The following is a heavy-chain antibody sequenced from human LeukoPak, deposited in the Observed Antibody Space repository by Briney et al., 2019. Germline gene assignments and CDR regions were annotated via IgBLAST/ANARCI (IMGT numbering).Heavy chain of an antibody. J-gene: IGHJ4*02. V-gene: IGHV3-11*01. D-gene: IGHD3-10*01. Sequence: PGRSLRLSCAAAGFTFSVYYMSWIRQAPGNWLEWVSYISSSGSTIYYADSMKGRFTISRDKAKNSLYLQMNSLRAEDTAVYYCARERETITMVRGVIGLENYWGQGTLVTVSS. CDR1: GFTFSVYY. CDR2: ISSSGSTI. CDR3: ARERETITMVRGVIGLENY.